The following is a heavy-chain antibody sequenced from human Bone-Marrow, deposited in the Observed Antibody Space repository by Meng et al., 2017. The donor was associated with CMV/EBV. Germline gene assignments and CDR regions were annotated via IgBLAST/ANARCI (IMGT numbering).Heavy chain of an antibody. J-gene: IGHJ5*02. V-gene: IGHV3-30-3*01. CDR3: ARIDSSGYNNWFDP. D-gene: IGHD3-22*01. Sequence: GESLKISCAASGFTFSSYAMHWVRQAPGKGLEWVAVISYDGSNKYYPDSVKGRFTISRDNSKNTLYLQMNSLRAEDTAVYYCARIDSSGYNNWFDPWGQGTLVTVSS. CDR1: GFTFSSYA. CDR2: ISYDGSNK.